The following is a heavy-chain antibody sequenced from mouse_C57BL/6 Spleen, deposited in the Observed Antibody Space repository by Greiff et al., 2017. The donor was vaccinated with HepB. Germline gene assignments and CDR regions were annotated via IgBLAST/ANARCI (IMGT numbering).Heavy chain of an antibody. V-gene: IGHV1-53*01. CDR2: INPSNGGT. D-gene: IGHD2-3*01. CDR1: GYTFTSYW. J-gene: IGHJ1*03. CDR3: ARWDGYYRYFDV. Sequence: QVQLQQSGTELVKPGASVKLSCKASGYTFTSYWMHWVKQRPGQGLEWIGNINPSNGGTNYNEKFKSKATLTVDKSSSTAYMQLSSLTSEDSAVYYCARWDGYYRYFDVWGTGTTFTVSS.